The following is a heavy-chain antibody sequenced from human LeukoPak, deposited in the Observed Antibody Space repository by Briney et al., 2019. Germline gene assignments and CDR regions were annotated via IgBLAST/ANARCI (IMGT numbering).Heavy chain of an antibody. J-gene: IGHJ4*02. CDR1: GFTFTSYD. Sequence: GGSLRLSCAASGFTFTSYDMSWVRQAPGKGLEWVSGISSGGSTKYYADSLQGRSTISRNNPKSTLYLQMNSLRVEDTAVYYCAKAQGYSSSSVDYWGEGTLVTVSS. CDR2: ISSGGSTK. CDR3: AKAQGYSSSSVDY. D-gene: IGHD6-6*01. V-gene: IGHV3-23*01.